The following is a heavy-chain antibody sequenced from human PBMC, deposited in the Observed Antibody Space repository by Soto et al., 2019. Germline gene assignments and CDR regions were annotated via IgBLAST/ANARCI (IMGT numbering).Heavy chain of an antibody. CDR3: ARARYSGSDFPPLAY. CDR2: IIPIQAKA. V-gene: IGHV1-69*01. J-gene: IGHJ4*02. Sequence: QVQLVQSGAEVTTTGSSVKVSCRASGVTLKTFPLNCVQPAPGQGLEWVGGIIPIQAKADYAQKLQGRVTITADAPTDTGSMGLRSLKSEDTDLDYCARARYSGSDFPPLAYCGQRTVVTVSS. D-gene: IGHD2-21*02. CDR1: GVTLKTFP.